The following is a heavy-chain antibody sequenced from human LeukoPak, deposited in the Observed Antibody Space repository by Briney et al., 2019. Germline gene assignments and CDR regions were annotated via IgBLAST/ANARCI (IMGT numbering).Heavy chain of an antibody. Sequence: GGSLRLSCAASGFAFSTYAMHWVRQAPGKGLEWLAVISFDGNTKYYADSAKGRFTISRDNSKNTLYVQINSLRVEDTAVYYCARAMVRGVPFDYRGQGTLVTVSS. J-gene: IGHJ4*02. V-gene: IGHV3-30-3*01. CDR2: ISFDGNTK. CDR3: ARAMVRGVPFDY. CDR1: GFAFSTYA. D-gene: IGHD3-10*01.